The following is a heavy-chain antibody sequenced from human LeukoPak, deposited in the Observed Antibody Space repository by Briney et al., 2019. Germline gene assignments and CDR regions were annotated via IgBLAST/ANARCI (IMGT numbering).Heavy chain of an antibody. CDR1: GGSISSYY. V-gene: IGHV4-59*01. CDR2: IYYSGST. D-gene: IGHD5-12*01. Sequence: SETLTLTCTVSGGSISSYYWSWIRQPPGKGLEWIGYIYYSGSTNYNPSLKSRVTVSVDTSKNQFSLKLSSVTAADTAVYYCAREWNWGGYLFFYCWGQGTLVTVS. J-gene: IGHJ4*02. CDR3: AREWNWGGYLFFYC.